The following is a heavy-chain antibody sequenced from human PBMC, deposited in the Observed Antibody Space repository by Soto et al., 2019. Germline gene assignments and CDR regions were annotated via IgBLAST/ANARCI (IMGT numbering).Heavy chain of an antibody. V-gene: IGHV4-4*07. Sequence: QVQQLESGPGLVKPWDTLSLTCTVSGAYVSAFSWCWIRQPAGQGLEWIGRITVNGLTQYTPSFRSRVTMSMDTSRNQFSLNLQSATAADTALYYCARESGENWTYEAHWGQGTLVTVSS. J-gene: IGHJ1*01. CDR1: GAYVSAFS. CDR2: ITVNGLT. D-gene: IGHD1-7*01. CDR3: ARESGENWTYEAH.